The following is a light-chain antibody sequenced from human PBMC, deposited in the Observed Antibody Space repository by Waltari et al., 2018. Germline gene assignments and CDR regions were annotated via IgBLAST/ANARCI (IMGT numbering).Light chain of an antibody. CDR2: GAS. V-gene: IGKV1-33*01. CDR1: PDIYHS. J-gene: IGKJ4*01. Sequence: DIQMTQSPSSLSASVGDRVTITCQANPDIYHSLNWYQQKPGKAPNLLIYGASNLEPGVPSRFSGSGSGTHFTFTISSLQPDDFATYYCQQYDTPLSFGGGTKVAIK. CDR3: QQYDTPLS.